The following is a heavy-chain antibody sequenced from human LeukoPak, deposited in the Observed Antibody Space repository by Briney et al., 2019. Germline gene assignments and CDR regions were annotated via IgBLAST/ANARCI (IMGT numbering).Heavy chain of an antibody. CDR1: GYTFTMYD. J-gene: IGHJ4*02. CDR2: INHNSGGT. Sequence: ASVNVSCTASGYTFTMYDINWVRQAPGQGLGRMGWINHNSGGTNYAQKFQGRVTMTRDTSISTAYMELSRLRSDDTAVYYCARDDLRNLPNRGQGTLVTVSS. CDR3: ARDDLRNLPN. D-gene: IGHD3/OR15-3a*01. V-gene: IGHV1-2*02.